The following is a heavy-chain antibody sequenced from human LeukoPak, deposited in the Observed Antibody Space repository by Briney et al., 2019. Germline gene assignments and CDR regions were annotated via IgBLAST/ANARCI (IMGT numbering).Heavy chain of an antibody. CDR2: ISYGGSNK. D-gene: IGHD5-18*01. CDR3: ARDRSQRAYSYGPDGE. V-gene: IGHV3-30*01. Sequence: GRSLRLSCAASGFTFSSYAIHWVRQAPGKGLEWVAVISYGGSNKYYADSVKGRFTISRDNSKNTLYLQINSLRGEDTAVYYCARDRSQRAYSYGPDGEWGQGTLVTVSS. CDR1: GFTFSSYA. J-gene: IGHJ4*02.